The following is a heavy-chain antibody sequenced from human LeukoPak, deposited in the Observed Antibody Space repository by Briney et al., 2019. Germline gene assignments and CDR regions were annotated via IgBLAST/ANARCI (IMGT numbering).Heavy chain of an antibody. D-gene: IGHD3-22*01. V-gene: IGHV4-59*08. CDR1: GGSISSYY. J-gene: IGHJ3*02. CDR2: IYYSGST. Sequence: SETLSLTCTVSGGSISSYYWSWIRQPPGKGLEWIGYIYYSGSTNYNPSLKSRVTISVDTSKNQFSLKLSSVTAADTAVYYCARLGTYYYDRSGYSDAFDIWGQGTMVTVSS. CDR3: ARLGTYYYDRSGYSDAFDI.